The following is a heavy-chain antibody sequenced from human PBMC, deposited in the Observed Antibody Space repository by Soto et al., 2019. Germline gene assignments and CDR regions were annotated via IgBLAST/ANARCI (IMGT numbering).Heavy chain of an antibody. D-gene: IGHD6-6*01. CDR2: IYDSGST. J-gene: IGHJ4*02. Sequence: PSETLSLTCTVSGGSISSYYWSWIRQPPGKGLEWIGYIYDSGSTSYNPSLKSRVTISVDTSKNQFSLKLTSVTAADTAVYYCAAPPRYWGQGTLVTVSS. V-gene: IGHV4-59*01. CDR1: GGSISSYY. CDR3: AAPPRY.